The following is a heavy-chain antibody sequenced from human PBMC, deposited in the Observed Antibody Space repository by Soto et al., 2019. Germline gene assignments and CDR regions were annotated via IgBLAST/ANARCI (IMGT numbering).Heavy chain of an antibody. CDR2: INHSGST. V-gene: IGHV4-34*01. CDR3: ARGRDY. J-gene: IGHJ4*02. CDR1: GGSFSPFY. Sequence: QVQLQQWGAGLLKPSETLSLTCAVYGGSFSPFYWSWIRQPPGKGLEWIGEINHSGSTNYNPSLKSRVTISVDTSKNQFSLKLSSGTAADTARYFCARGRDYWGQGTLVTVSS.